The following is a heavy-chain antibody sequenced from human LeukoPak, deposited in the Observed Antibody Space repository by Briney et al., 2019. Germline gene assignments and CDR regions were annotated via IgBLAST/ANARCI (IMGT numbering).Heavy chain of an antibody. J-gene: IGHJ6*02. Sequence: GGSLRLSCAASGFTFNDHGMHWVRQAPGKGLEWVAVVSHDGNHQYYADSVKGRSTISRDNSKNTVYLQMNSLRGEDMAVYYCAKPYEYWTSYYYGLDVWGRGTTVAVSS. V-gene: IGHV3-30*18. D-gene: IGHD3/OR15-3a*01. CDR3: AKPYEYWTSYYYGLDV. CDR2: VSHDGNHQ. CDR1: GFTFNDHG.